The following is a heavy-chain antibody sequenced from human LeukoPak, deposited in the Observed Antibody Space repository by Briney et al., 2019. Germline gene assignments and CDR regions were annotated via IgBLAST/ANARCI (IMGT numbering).Heavy chain of an antibody. CDR2: IGPTGSDR. CDR3: ATETNGRHYDY. D-gene: IGHD1-14*01. CDR1: GLTFSTSG. Sequence: GGSLRLSCTVSGLTFSTSGFNWVRQAPGKGVKWVASIGPTGSDRYHADSIKGRFTISRDNANNFLYLQMNSLRAEDTAVYYCATETNGRHYDYWGQGTLLTVSS. V-gene: IGHV3-21*06. J-gene: IGHJ4*02.